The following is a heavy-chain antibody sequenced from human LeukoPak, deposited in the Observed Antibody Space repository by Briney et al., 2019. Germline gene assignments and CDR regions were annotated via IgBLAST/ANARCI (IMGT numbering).Heavy chain of an antibody. CDR2: ISAYNGNT. V-gene: IGHV1-18*01. CDR1: GYTFTSNG. J-gene: IGHJ5*02. CDR3: ARRHCTSASCYVGVWFDP. Sequence: ASVKVSCKASGYTFTSNGISWVRQAPGQGLEWMGWISAYNGNTNYAQKFQGRVTMTTDTSTSTAYMELGSLRSDDTAVYYCARRHCTSASCYVGVWFDPWGQGTLATVSS. D-gene: IGHD2-2*01.